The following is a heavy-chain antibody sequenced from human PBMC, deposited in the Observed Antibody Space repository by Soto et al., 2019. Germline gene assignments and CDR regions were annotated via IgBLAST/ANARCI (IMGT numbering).Heavy chain of an antibody. J-gene: IGHJ6*02. CDR3: ARAVSTYYYYYGMDV. CDR1: GYTFTSYA. CDR2: INAGNGNT. V-gene: IGHV1-3*01. Sequence: GASVKVSCKASGYTFTSYAMHWVRQAPGQRLEWMGWINAGNGNTKYSQKFQGRVTITRDTSASTAYMELSSLRSEDTAVYYCARAVSTYYYYYGMDVWGQGTTVTVSS.